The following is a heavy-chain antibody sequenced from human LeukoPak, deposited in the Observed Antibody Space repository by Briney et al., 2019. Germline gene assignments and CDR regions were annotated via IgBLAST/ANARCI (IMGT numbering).Heavy chain of an antibody. CDR2: ISGSGGST. J-gene: IGHJ4*02. CDR1: GSTFSGYA. Sequence: AQSMSHSCKIYGSTFSGYALSWVRQAPVKGLEQLPAISGSGGSTYYADSVKGRFTISRDNSKNTLYLQMNSLRAEDTAVYYCAKYDLGQGYFDSWGQGTLVTVSS. V-gene: IGHV3-23*01. CDR3: AKYDLGQGYFDS. D-gene: IGHD1-1*01.